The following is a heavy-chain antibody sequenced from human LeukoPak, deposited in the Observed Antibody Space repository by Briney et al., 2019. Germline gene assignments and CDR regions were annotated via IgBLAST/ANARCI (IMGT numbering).Heavy chain of an antibody. CDR2: IYYSGST. Sequence: SETPSLTRTVSGGPLSSGGYYWEWVRPPPGKGLEWIGYIYYSGSTYYNPSLKSRVTISVDTSKNQFSLKLSSVTAADTAVYYCARDGGYWGQGTLVTVSS. J-gene: IGHJ4*02. V-gene: IGHV4-30-4*01. CDR3: ARDGGY. D-gene: IGHD4-23*01. CDR1: GGPLSSGGYY.